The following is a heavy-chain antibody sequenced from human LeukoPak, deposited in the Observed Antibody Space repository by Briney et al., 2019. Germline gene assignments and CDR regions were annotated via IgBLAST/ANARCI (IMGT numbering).Heavy chain of an antibody. V-gene: IGHV1-18*01. Sequence: GASVKVSCKASGYTFTSYGISWVRQAPGQGLEWMGWISAYNGNTNYAQKLQGRVTMTTDTSTSTAYMELRSLRSDDTAVYYCARDGIVVVVAANRYYYYGMDVWGQGTTVTVSS. D-gene: IGHD2-15*01. J-gene: IGHJ6*02. CDR2: ISAYNGNT. CDR3: ARDGIVVVVAANRYYYYGMDV. CDR1: GYTFTSYG.